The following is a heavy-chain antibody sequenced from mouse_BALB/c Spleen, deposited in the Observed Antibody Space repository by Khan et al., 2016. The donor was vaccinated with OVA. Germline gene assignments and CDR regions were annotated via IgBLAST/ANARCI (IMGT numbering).Heavy chain of an antibody. CDR3: ARRGYDYGRGAWFAY. Sequence: QVQLKESGPGLVQPSQSLSITCTVSGFSLTDYSVHWVRQSPGKGLEWLGVIWSGGSTDYNAAFISRRSISKDNSKSHVFFKMNSLQANDAAIHYCARRGYDYGRGAWFAYWGQGTLVTVSA. CDR1: GFSLTDYS. D-gene: IGHD2-4*01. J-gene: IGHJ3*01. CDR2: IWSGGST. V-gene: IGHV2-2*02.